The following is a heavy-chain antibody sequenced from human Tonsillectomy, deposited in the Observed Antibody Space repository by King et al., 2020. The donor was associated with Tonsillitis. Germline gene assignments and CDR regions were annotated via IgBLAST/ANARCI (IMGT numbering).Heavy chain of an antibody. D-gene: IGHD6-6*01. J-gene: IGHJ6*03. CDR2: ISAYNGNT. CDR3: ARTVRSSSSFYYYYYMDV. Sequence: QLVQSGAEVKKPGASVKVSCKASGYTFTSYGISWVRQAPGQGLEWMGWISAYNGNTNYAQKLQGRVTMTTDTSTSTAYMELRSLRSDDTAVYYCARTVRSSSSFYYYYYMDVWGKGTTVTVSS. V-gene: IGHV1-18*01. CDR1: GYTFTSYG.